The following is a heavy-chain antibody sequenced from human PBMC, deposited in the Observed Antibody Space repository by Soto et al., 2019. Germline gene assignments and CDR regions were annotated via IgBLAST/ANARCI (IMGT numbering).Heavy chain of an antibody. J-gene: IGHJ4*02. CDR2: ISSTSTYI. Sequence: EVQLVESGGGLAKPGGSLRLSCAASGFLFNSYGMNWVRLSPGRGLEWISSISSTSTYIEYADSVKGRFIISRDNAENSLFLQMNTLSAEDTAVYNWTRDRSPSIVFPDLDIWWQRARVTASS. D-gene: IGHD3-16*02. V-gene: IGHV3-21*01. CDR3: TRDRSPSIVFPDLDI. CDR1: GFLFNSYG.